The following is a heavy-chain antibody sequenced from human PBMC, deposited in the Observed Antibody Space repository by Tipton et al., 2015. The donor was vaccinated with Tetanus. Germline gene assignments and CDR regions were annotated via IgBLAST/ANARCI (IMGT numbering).Heavy chain of an antibody. CDR2: IDHSGST. CDR1: GGSISSGSYY. Sequence: TLSLTCTVSGGSISSGSYYWSWIRQHPGKGLEWFGYIDHSGSTYYNASLKSRVAISLDTSKIQFSLTLTSVTAADSAVYYCARGYSYGYSYWYFDLWGRGTLVTVSS. D-gene: IGHD5-18*01. CDR3: ARGYSYGYSYWYFDL. V-gene: IGHV4-31*03. J-gene: IGHJ2*01.